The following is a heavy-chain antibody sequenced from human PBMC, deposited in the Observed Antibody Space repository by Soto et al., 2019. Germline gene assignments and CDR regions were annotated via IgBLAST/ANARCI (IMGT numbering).Heavy chain of an antibody. V-gene: IGHV3-74*01. D-gene: IGHD2-2*01. Sequence: EVRLVESGGGLVQPGGSLRLSCATSGFTFSSRGMHWVRQAPGKGLVWVSYINSDGSTTTYADSVKGRFTISRDNAKNTVYLQMNSLRVDATAVYYCARDTSYSTDYWGQGTLVTVSS. J-gene: IGHJ4*02. CDR2: INSDGSTT. CDR1: GFTFSSRG. CDR3: ARDTSYSTDY.